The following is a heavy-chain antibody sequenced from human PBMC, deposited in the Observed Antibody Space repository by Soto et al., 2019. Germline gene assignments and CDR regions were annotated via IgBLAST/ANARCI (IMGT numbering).Heavy chain of an antibody. V-gene: IGHV2-5*02. D-gene: IGHD3-22*01. CDR1: GFSLSTSGVG. J-gene: IGHJ3*02. Sequence: SGPTLVNPTHTLTLTCTFSGFSLSTSGVGVGWIRQPPGKALEWLALIYWDDDKRYSPSLKSRLTITKDTSKNQVVLTMTNMDPVDTATYYCAHRRITMIVIPDDAFDIWGQGTTVTVSS. CDR3: AHRRITMIVIPDDAFDI. CDR2: IYWDDDK.